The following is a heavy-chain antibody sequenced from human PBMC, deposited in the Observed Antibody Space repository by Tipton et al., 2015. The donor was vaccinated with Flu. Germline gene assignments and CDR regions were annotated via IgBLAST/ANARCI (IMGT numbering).Heavy chain of an antibody. V-gene: IGHV3-7*01. CDR2: INQGGSEQ. D-gene: IGHD2-2*01. CDR1: GFTFSTYW. CDR3: ARTRGGHCTSSSCYADYFDY. Sequence: GSLRLSCAASGFTFSTYWMGWVRQAPGKGLEWVANINQGGSEQYYVDSVKGRFTISRDNAKNSLHLQMNSLRAEDTAVYYCARTRGGHCTSSSCYADYFDYLGQGTLVTVSS. J-gene: IGHJ4*02.